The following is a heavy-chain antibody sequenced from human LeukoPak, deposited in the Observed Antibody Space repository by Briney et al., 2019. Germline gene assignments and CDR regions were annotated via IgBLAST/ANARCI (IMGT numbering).Heavy chain of an antibody. J-gene: IGHJ5*02. V-gene: IGHV1-2*02. CDR1: GYTFTGYY. Sequence: RASVKVSCKASGYTFTGYYIHWVRQAPGQGLDLMGWINPNGGGTHYEQKFQGGVTLTRDTSISTAYMELSSLRSEDTAVYYCARADDQSKYRSWFDPWGQGTLVTVSS. CDR3: ARADDQSKYRSWFDP. CDR2: INPNGGGT. D-gene: IGHD2/OR15-2a*01.